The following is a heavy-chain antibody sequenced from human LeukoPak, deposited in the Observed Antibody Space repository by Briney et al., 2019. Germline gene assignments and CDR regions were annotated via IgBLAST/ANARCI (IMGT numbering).Heavy chain of an antibody. V-gene: IGHV3-74*03. CDR1: GFTLSNYW. Sequence: LSGGSLRLSCAASGFTLSNYWMHWIRQAPGKGLVWVSTVTSDDSSTMYADSVKGRFTISRDKVRNTLYLQMNSLRAEDTAVYFCLRSFENWGQGTLVTVSS. CDR2: VTSDDSST. J-gene: IGHJ1*01. D-gene: IGHD2/OR15-2a*01. CDR3: LRSFEN.